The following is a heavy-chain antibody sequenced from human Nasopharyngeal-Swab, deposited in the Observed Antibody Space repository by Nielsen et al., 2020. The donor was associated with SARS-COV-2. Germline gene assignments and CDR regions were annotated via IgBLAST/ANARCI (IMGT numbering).Heavy chain of an antibody. CDR2: ISNGGAGT. D-gene: IGHD4-23*01. Sequence: WIRQPPGKGLEWVSGISNGGAGTYYADSVKGRFTISRDNSKKTLYLQMNSLRAEDTAVYYCVKDVGDSGNSPCDYWGQGALVTVSS. CDR3: VKDVGDSGNSPCDY. V-gene: IGHV3-23*01. J-gene: IGHJ4*02.